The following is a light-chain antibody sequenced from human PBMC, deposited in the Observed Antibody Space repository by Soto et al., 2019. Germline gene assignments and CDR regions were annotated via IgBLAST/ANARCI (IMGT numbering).Light chain of an antibody. Sequence: QSALTQPPSASGSPGQSVTIYCTGTSSDVGIFNYVSWYQQHPDQAPKLLIFEVNKRPSGVPDRFSASKSGNTASLTVSGLQAEDEADYYCCSYAGSNTLIFGGGTQLTVL. CDR2: EVN. J-gene: IGLJ2*01. CDR1: SSDVGIFNY. CDR3: CSYAGSNTLI. V-gene: IGLV2-8*01.